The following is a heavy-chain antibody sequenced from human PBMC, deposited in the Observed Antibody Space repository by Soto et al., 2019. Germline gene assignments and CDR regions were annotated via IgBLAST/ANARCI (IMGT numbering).Heavy chain of an antibody. D-gene: IGHD3-22*01. CDR2: ISYDGSNK. V-gene: IGHV3-30-3*01. CDR3: ASSGYYDSSGSAPFDY. CDR1: GFPFSSYD. Sequence: GGSLRLSCAASGFPFSSYDMHWVRKAPGKGLEWVAVISYDGSNKYYADSVKGRFTISRDNSKNTLYLQMNSLRAEDTAVYYCASSGYYDSSGSAPFDYWGQGTLVTVSS. J-gene: IGHJ4*02.